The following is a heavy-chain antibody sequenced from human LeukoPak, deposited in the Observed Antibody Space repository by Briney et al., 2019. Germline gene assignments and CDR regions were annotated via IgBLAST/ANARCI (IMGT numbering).Heavy chain of an antibody. D-gene: IGHD5-24*01. V-gene: IGHV1-69*01. J-gene: IGHJ3*02. Sequence: SVKLSCKASEGTFSSYAISWVRQAPGQGLEWMGGIIPIFGTANYTQKFQGGVTITADESTSTAYMELSSLRSEDTAVYYCARTLAMARHLKAAFDIWGQGTMVTVSS. CDR2: IIPIFGTA. CDR3: ARTLAMARHLKAAFDI. CDR1: EGTFSSYA.